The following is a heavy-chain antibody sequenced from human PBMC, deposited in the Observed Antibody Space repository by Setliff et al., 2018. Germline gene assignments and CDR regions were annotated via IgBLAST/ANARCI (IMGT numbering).Heavy chain of an antibody. V-gene: IGHV1-18*01. CDR1: GYTFTSYG. Sequence: GASVKVSCKASGYTFTSYGISWVRQAPGQGLEWMGWISAYNGNTNYAQKLQGRVTMTTDTSTSTAYMELRSLRSDDTAVYYCASYEGDDYGDYYFDYWGQGTLVTVSS. J-gene: IGHJ4*02. D-gene: IGHD4-17*01. CDR2: ISAYNGNT. CDR3: ASYEGDDYGDYYFDY.